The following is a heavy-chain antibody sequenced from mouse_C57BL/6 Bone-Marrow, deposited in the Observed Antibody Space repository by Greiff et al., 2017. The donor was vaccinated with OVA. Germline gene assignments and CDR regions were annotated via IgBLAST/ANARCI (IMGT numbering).Heavy chain of an antibody. V-gene: IGHV1-64*01. CDR2: IHPNSGST. Sequence: QVQLQQPGAELVKPGASVKLSCKASGYTFTSYWMHWVKQRPGQGLEWIGMIHPNSGSTNYNEKFKSKATLTVDKSSSTAYMQRSSLASEDAAVYYCARGIQDWYFDVWGTGTTVTVSS. CDR1: GYTFTSYW. J-gene: IGHJ1*03. CDR3: ARGIQDWYFDV.